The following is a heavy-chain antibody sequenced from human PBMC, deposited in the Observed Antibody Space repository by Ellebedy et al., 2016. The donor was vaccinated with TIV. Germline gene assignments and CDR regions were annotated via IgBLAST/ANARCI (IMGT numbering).Heavy chain of an antibody. V-gene: IGHV3-7*01. D-gene: IGHD6-19*01. J-gene: IGHJ4*02. CDR1: GFTLSNYW. CDR3: ARDQWLGRAYYFDS. CDR2: IKQDGSEK. Sequence: GESLKISCATSGFTLSNYWMTWIRHAPGKGLEWVANIKQDGSEKYYVDSVKGRFSISRDNAKNSLYVQMNRLTDEDTAVYYWARDQWLGRAYYFDSWGQGALVTVSS.